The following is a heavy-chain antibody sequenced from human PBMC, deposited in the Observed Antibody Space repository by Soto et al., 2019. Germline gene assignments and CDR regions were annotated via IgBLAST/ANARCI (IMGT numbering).Heavy chain of an antibody. CDR2: ISYDGSNK. CDR1: GFTFSRYG. D-gene: IGHD3-10*01. CDR3: VRDFVLCCGDPTMY. V-gene: IGHV3-30*03. J-gene: IGHJ4*02. Sequence: QVQLVESGGGVVQPGRSLRLSCAASGFTFSRYGMHWVRQAPGKGLEWVAVISYDGSNKYYAYSVKGRFTISRDNSKNTLYLQMNILRADYTAAYYCVRDFVLCCGDPTMYWGQGTLVTVSS.